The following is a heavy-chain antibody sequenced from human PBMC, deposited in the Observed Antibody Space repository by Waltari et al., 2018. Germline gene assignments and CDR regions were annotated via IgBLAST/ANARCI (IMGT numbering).Heavy chain of an antibody. Sequence: QVQLVQSGAEVKKPGASVKISCKTSEYTFTSSYIHWVRQAPGQWLQWMGWINPTNGATGYAQKFQGRVTMTRDTSTRAAYMELKSLRSEDTAVYYCARDSRLITFGGVIVWNAFDIWGQGTMVTVSS. CDR1: EYTFTSSY. V-gene: IGHV1-2*02. CDR3: ARDSRLITFGGVIVWNAFDI. CDR2: INPTNGAT. J-gene: IGHJ3*02. D-gene: IGHD3-16*02.